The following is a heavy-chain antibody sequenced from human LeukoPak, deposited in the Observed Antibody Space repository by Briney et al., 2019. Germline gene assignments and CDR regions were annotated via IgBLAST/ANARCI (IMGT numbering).Heavy chain of an antibody. CDR1: GDSISTGSYY. V-gene: IGHV4-61*09. CDR3: ARDSGSSVWY. D-gene: IGHD6-13*01. Sequence: SETLPLTCTVTGDSISTGSYYWTWIRQAAGKELEWIGYIHTSGSTSYNPSLKGRVTISGDTSKNQFSLKLTSVTAADTAVYYCARDSGSSVWYWGQGTLVTVSS. CDR2: IHTSGST. J-gene: IGHJ4*02.